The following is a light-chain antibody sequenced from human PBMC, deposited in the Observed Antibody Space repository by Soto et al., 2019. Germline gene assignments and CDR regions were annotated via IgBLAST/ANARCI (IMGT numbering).Light chain of an antibody. CDR3: QHYNSYSEA. J-gene: IGKJ1*01. Sequence: DIQMTQSPSSLSASVGDRVTITCRASQNIINYLNWYQQKPGKAPQLLIYDASSLESGVPSRFSGSGSGTEFTLTISTLQPDDFATYYCQHYNSYSEAFGQGTKVDIK. V-gene: IGKV1-5*01. CDR1: QNIINY. CDR2: DAS.